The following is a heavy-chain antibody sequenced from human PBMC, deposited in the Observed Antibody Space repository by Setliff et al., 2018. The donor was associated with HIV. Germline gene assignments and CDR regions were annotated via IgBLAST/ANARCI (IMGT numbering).Heavy chain of an antibody. D-gene: IGHD3-22*01. CDR3: AKGSGFYDY. J-gene: IGHJ4*02. CDR2: MYDGGTT. V-gene: IGHV3-53*01. Sequence: PGGSLRLSCAASGFNVNKKYMSWVRQAPGKRLEWVALMYDGGTTHYSDSVKGRFTISRDISKNTLDLQMNSLRVDDTAVYYCAKGSGFYDYWGQGTLVTVSS. CDR1: GFNVNKKY.